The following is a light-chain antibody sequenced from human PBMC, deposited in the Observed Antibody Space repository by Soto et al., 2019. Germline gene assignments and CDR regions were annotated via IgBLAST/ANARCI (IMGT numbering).Light chain of an antibody. CDR3: SSYTSTSTLYV. Sequence: QSALTQPASVSGSPGQSITISCTGTSRDVGNYNYVSWYQQDAGKAPKLIIYEVSNRPSGVSSRFSGSKSDNTASLTISGLQAEDEADYYCSSYTSTSTLYVFGTGTKVTVL. J-gene: IGLJ1*01. CDR2: EVS. CDR1: SRDVGNYNY. V-gene: IGLV2-14*01.